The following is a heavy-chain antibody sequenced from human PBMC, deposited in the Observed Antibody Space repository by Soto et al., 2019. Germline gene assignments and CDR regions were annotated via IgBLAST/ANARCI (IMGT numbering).Heavy chain of an antibody. CDR1: GFTFSDYY. CDR2: ISSSSSYT. D-gene: IGHD3-3*02. Sequence: GGSLRLSCAASGFTFSDYYMSWIRQAPGKGLEWVSYISSSSSYTNYADSVKGRFTISRDNAKNSLYLQMNSLRAEGTAVYYCASLLGAYYYYGMDVWGQGTTVTVSS. J-gene: IGHJ6*02. CDR3: ASLLGAYYYYGMDV. V-gene: IGHV3-11*06.